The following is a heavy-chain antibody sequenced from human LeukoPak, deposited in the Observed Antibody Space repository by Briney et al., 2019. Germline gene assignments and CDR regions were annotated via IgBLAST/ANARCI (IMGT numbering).Heavy chain of an antibody. CDR1: GFTFSIYW. CDR2: IKEDGSEK. CDR3: ARYCSGGSCFGY. Sequence: GGSLRLSCAASGFTFSIYWMSWVRQAPGKGLEWVANIKEDGSEKYYVDSVKGRFTISRDNAKNSLYLQMNSLRAEDTAVYYCARYCSGGSCFGYWGQGTLVTVSS. J-gene: IGHJ4*02. V-gene: IGHV3-7*04. D-gene: IGHD2-15*01.